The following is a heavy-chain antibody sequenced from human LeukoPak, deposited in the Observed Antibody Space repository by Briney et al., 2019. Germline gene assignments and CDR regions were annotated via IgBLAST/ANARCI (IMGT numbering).Heavy chain of an antibody. Sequence: GGSLRLSCAASGFTFSSYAMSWVRQAPGKGLEGVAAISGSGGSTYYADSVKGRFPISRDNSKNTLYLQMNSLRAEDTAVYYCAKDGADGSGSYRRWDDAFDIWGQGTMVTVSS. J-gene: IGHJ3*02. CDR3: AKDGADGSGSYRRWDDAFDI. V-gene: IGHV3-23*01. D-gene: IGHD3-10*01. CDR2: ISGSGGST. CDR1: GFTFSSYA.